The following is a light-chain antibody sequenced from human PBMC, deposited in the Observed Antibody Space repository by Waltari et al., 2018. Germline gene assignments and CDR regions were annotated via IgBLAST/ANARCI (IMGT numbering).Light chain of an antibody. CDR1: QSIGNW. Sequence: DIQMTQSPSTLSASVGDRGPITCRASQSIGNWLAWYQQKPGKAPKLLIQKASSLESGVPSRFSGSGSGTEFTLTVSSLQPDDLATYFCQQYSNELYTFGQGTKLEIK. CDR3: QQYSNELYT. CDR2: KAS. J-gene: IGKJ2*01. V-gene: IGKV1-5*03.